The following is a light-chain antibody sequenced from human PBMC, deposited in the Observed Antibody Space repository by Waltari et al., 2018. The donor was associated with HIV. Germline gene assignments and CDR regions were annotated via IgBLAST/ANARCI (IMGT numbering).Light chain of an antibody. Sequence: EIVLTQSPGTLSLSPGERATLSCRASQSVSSSYLAWYQQKPGQAPRLLIYGALSRATGIPDRFSGSGSGTDFTLTISSLQAEDVAVYYCQQYYSSLRTFGQGTKVEIK. J-gene: IGKJ1*01. CDR3: QQYYSSLRT. CDR1: QSVSSSY. CDR2: GAL. V-gene: IGKV3-20*01.